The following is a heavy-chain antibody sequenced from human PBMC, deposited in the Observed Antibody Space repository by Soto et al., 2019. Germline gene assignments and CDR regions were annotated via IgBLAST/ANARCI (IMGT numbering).Heavy chain of an antibody. CDR3: AXSLTYYHDTSRYLSFDY. V-gene: IGHV4-59*02. J-gene: IGHJ4*02. Sequence: SETLSLTCTVSGGSVKTYYWSWIRQAPGKGLEWIGYIYESGTTNSNPSLKSRVAISVDTSKNQFSLNLSSVTAADTAVYYCAXSLTYYHDTSRYLSFDYWGPGTQVTVSS. CDR1: GGSVKTYY. CDR2: IYESGTT. D-gene: IGHD3-22*01.